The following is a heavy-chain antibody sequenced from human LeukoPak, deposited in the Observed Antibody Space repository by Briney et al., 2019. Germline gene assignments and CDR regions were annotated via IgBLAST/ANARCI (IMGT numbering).Heavy chain of an antibody. V-gene: IGHV3-21*01. CDR3: ASHFAHWGSHLFGY. Sequence: GGSLRLSCVASGFSFSTHNMNWVRQAPGQGLEWVSSIGRDSSYVYYADSLKGRFTISRDDAKNSLYLQMNNLRAEDTAVYYCASHFAHWGSHLFGYWGRGTLVTVSS. J-gene: IGHJ4*02. CDR2: IGRDSSYV. CDR1: GFSFSTHN. D-gene: IGHD7-27*01.